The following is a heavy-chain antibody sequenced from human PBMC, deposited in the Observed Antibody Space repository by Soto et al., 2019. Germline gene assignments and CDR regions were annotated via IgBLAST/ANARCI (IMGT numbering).Heavy chain of an antibody. CDR2: ISSSGSTI. J-gene: IGHJ6*02. D-gene: IGHD2-2*01. CDR1: GFTFSDYY. CDR3: AGGAVPPPTGAFYYHYYGINV. Sequence: GGSLRLSCAASGFTFSDYYMSWIRQAPGKGLEWVSYISSSGSTIYYVDSVKGRFTISRDNAKNTLYLQMNSLRAEDTAVYYCAGGAVPPPTGAFYYHYYGINVWGQGTTVTVSS. V-gene: IGHV3-11*01.